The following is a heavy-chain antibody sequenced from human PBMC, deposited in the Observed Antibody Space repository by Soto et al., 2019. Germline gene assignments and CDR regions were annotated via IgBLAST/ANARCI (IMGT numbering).Heavy chain of an antibody. J-gene: IGHJ6*02. D-gene: IGHD3-10*01. V-gene: IGHV4-34*01. CDR1: CGSFIGYY. CDR3: ARERPTMVRGVKNYYYYGMDV. Sequence: SETLSLTCAFYCGSFIGYYWSWIRQPPGKGLEWIGEINHSGSTNYNPSLKSRVTISVDTSKNQFSLKLSSVTAADTAVYYCARERPTMVRGVKNYYYYGMDVWGQGTTVTVSS. CDR2: INHSGST.